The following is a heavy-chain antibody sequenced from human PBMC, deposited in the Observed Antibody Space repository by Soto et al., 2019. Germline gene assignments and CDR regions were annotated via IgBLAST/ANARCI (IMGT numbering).Heavy chain of an antibody. Sequence: LRLSCAASRFTFSSYGMHWVRQAPGKGLEWVAVIWYDGSDEYYADSVKGRFTISRDNSKNTLYLQMNSLRAEDTAVYYCARDNXPSYSSGRHYHYYGLDVWGQGTTVTVSS. D-gene: IGHD6-19*01. CDR1: RFTFSSYG. CDR3: ARDNXPSYSSGRHYHYYGLDV. CDR2: IWYDGSDE. J-gene: IGHJ6*02. V-gene: IGHV3-33*01.